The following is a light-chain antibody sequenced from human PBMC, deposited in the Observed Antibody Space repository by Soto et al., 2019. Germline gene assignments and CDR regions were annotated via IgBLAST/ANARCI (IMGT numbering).Light chain of an antibody. J-gene: IGLJ1*01. CDR2: EVS. Sequence: QSVLTQPASVSGSPGQSITISCTGTSSDVGAYNRVSWYQQHSGKAPKLMIYEVSNRPSGVSNRFSGSKSGNTASLTISGLQAEDEADYYCLSYTTSNSYVFGTGTKLTVL. V-gene: IGLV2-14*01. CDR3: LSYTTSNSYV. CDR1: SSDVGAYNR.